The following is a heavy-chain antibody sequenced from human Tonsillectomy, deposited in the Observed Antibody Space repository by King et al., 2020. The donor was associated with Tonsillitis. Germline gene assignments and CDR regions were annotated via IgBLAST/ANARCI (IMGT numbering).Heavy chain of an antibody. V-gene: IGHV3-30-3*01. CDR3: ARVTVVTPDY. Sequence: QLVQSGGGVVQPGRSLRLSCAASGFTFSSYAMHWGRPAPGQGLEWVAGISYYGSNKYYANSVKGRFTISRDNSKNTLYLQMNSLRAEDTAVYYCARVTVVTPDYWGQGTLVTVSS. CDR2: ISYYGSNK. CDR1: GFTFSSYA. J-gene: IGHJ4*02. D-gene: IGHD4-23*01.